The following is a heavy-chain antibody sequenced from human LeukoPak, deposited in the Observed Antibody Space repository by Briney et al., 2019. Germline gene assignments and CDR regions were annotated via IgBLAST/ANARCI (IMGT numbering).Heavy chain of an antibody. CDR1: GYSISSGYY. Sequence: SETLSLACAVSGYSISSGYYWGWMRQPPGKRLEWIGRIYTSGSTNYNPSLKSLVTISGDKSKNQFSLKLSSVTAADTAVYYCARGAVSYYGSGSLSYYFDYWGQGTLVTVSS. J-gene: IGHJ4*02. CDR3: ARGAVSYYGSGSLSYYFDY. CDR2: IYTSGST. D-gene: IGHD3-10*01. V-gene: IGHV4-38-2*01.